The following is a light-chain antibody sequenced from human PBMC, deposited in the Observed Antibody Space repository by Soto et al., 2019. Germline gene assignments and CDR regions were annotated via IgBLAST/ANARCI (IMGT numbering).Light chain of an antibody. CDR3: SSFTSINTWV. CDR1: SSDVGGYNY. CDR2: VVS. J-gene: IGLJ3*02. Sequence: QSVLTQPASVSGSPGQSITISCTGTSSDVGGYNYVSWYQQHPGKAPKLMIYVVSNRPSGVSNRFFGSKSGNTASLTISGLQTEDEADYYCSSFTSINTWVFGGGTQLTVL. V-gene: IGLV2-14*01.